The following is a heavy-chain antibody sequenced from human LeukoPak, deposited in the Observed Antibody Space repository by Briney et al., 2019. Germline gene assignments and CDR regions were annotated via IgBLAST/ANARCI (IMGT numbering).Heavy chain of an antibody. D-gene: IGHD6-19*01. CDR1: GFTFSTYW. CDR3: ASIQYSSGWYDFDY. CDR2: INQDGSGK. J-gene: IGHJ4*02. Sequence: GGSLRLSCAASGFTFSTYWMSWVRQAPGKGLEWVANINQDGSGKDYVDSLKGRFTISRDNTKNSLYLQMNSLRAEDTAVYYCASIQYSSGWYDFDYWGQGTLVTVSS. V-gene: IGHV3-7*01.